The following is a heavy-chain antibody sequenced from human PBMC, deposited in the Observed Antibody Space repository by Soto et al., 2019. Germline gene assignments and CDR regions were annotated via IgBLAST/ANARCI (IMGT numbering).Heavy chain of an antibody. CDR3: ATEGGYSYGFDY. Sequence: QVQLVQSGAEVKKPGASVKVSCKASGYTFTSYDINWVRQATGQGLEWMGWMNPNSGNTGYAQKFQGRVTMSSTPSISTAYMELSSLRSEDTAVYYCATEGGYSYGFDYWGQGTLVTVSS. CDR1: GYTFTSYD. V-gene: IGHV1-8*01. J-gene: IGHJ4*02. CDR2: MNPNSGNT. D-gene: IGHD5-18*01.